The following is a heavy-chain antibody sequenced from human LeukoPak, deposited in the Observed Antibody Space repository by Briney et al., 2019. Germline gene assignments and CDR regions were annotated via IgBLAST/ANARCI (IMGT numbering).Heavy chain of an antibody. Sequence: GRSLRLSCAASGFTFSSYGMHWVRQAPGKGLEWVAVIWYDGSNKYYADSVKGRFTISRDNSKNTLYLQMNSLRAEDTAVYYCAKGNEWELLRYFDYWGQGTLVTVSS. D-gene: IGHD1-26*01. CDR2: IWYDGSNK. CDR1: GFTFSSYG. CDR3: AKGNEWELLRYFDY. V-gene: IGHV3-33*06. J-gene: IGHJ4*02.